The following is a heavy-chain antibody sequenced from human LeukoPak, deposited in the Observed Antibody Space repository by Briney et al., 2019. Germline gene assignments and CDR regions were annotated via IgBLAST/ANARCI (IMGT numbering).Heavy chain of an antibody. CDR2: IYYSGST. CDR1: GGSISSGDYY. V-gene: IGHV4-30-4*01. CDR3: ARGWRKYYGSGSFSEPWFDP. J-gene: IGHJ5*02. Sequence: SETLSLTCTVSGGSISSGDYYWSWIRQPPGKGLEWIGYIYYSGSTYCSPSLKSQVTISVDTSKNQFSLKLSSVTAADTAVYYCARGWRKYYGSGSFSEPWFDPWGQGTLVTVSS. D-gene: IGHD3-10*01.